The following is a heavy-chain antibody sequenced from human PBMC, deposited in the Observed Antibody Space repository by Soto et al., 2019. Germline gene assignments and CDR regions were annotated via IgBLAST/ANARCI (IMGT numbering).Heavy chain of an antibody. CDR1: GFTFSSYW. CDR3: ARDFLYCSSTSCYRDYFDY. D-gene: IGHD2-2*01. CDR2: INSDGSST. J-gene: IGHJ4*02. Sequence: GSLRLSCAASGFTFSSYWMHWVRQAPGKGLVWVSRINSDGSSTSYADSVKGRFTISRDNAKNTLYLQMNSLRAEDTAVYYCARDFLYCSSTSCYRDYFDYWGQGTLVTVSS. V-gene: IGHV3-74*01.